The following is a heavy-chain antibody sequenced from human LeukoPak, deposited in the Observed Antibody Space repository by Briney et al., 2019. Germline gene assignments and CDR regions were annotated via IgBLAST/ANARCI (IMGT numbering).Heavy chain of an antibody. J-gene: IGHJ3*02. V-gene: IGHV4-4*07. CDR3: ARTPILITFGGVTDAFDI. D-gene: IGHD3-16*01. Sequence: SETLSLTCTVSGGAISGYYWSWIRQPAGKGLEWLARVYSGGSTYYDASLQGRVTMSGDTSKNQFSLKLSSVTAADTAVYYCARTPILITFGGVTDAFDIWGQGTMVTVSS. CDR1: GGAISGYY. CDR2: VYSGGST.